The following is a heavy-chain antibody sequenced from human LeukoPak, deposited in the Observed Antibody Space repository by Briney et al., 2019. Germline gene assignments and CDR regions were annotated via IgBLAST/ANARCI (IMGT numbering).Heavy chain of an antibody. V-gene: IGHV3-74*01. Sequence: GGSLRLSCAASGFTFSSYWMHWVRQGPGKGLVWVSRIKSDGSSTSYADSVKGRFTISRDNAKNSLYLQMNSLRAEDTALYYCARDPSDTAMIDSPVHDAFDIWGQGTMVTVSS. D-gene: IGHD5-18*01. CDR2: IKSDGSST. J-gene: IGHJ3*02. CDR3: ARDPSDTAMIDSPVHDAFDI. CDR1: GFTFSSYW.